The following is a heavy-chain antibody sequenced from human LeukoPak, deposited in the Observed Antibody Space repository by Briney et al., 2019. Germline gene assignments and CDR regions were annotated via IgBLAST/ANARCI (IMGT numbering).Heavy chain of an antibody. CDR2: ISGSGGST. CDR1: GFTFSSYA. CDR3: AKDRQWGSGSLSCAFDI. D-gene: IGHD3-10*01. Sequence: GGSLRLSCAASGFTFSSYAMSWVRQAPGKGLEWVSAISGSGGSTYYADSEKGRFTISRDNSKNTLYLQMNSLRAEDTAVYYCAKDRQWGSGSLSCAFDIWGRGTMVTVSS. V-gene: IGHV3-23*01. J-gene: IGHJ3*02.